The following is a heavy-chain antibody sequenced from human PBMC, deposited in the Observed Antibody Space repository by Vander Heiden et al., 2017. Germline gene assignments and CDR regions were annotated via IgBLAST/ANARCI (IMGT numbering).Heavy chain of an antibody. Sequence: QVVLEESGGGVVQPGRSLGLSCAVSGFPFSTSGMHWVRQAPGKGLEWVAVIWSDGSNKYYAGSVEGRFTISRDNSKNTLYLQMNSLRAEDTAVYYCARDGPSSTGHLTNWGQGTLVTVSS. V-gene: IGHV3-33*01. CDR2: IWSDGSNK. CDR1: GFPFSTSG. CDR3: ARDGPSSTGHLTN. D-gene: IGHD3-9*01. J-gene: IGHJ4*02.